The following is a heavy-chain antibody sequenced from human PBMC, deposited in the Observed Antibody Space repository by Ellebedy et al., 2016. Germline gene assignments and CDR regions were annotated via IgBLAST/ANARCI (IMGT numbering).Heavy chain of an antibody. D-gene: IGHD1-14*01. CDR1: GFAFSRYG. V-gene: IGHV3-53*01. J-gene: IGHJ3*01. CDR3: VTRHNAAFDV. CDR2: LYGGGTS. Sequence: GESLKISXVASGFAFSRYGIHWVRQAPGKGLELVSLLYGGGTSYYADSVKGRFTISRDNSKKTLYLQMSGLGAEDTAVYYCVTRHNAAFDVWGQGTMVTVSS.